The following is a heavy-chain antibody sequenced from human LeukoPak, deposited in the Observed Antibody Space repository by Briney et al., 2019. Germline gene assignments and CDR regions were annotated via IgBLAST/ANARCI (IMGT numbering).Heavy chain of an antibody. D-gene: IGHD5-18*01. Sequence: SETLSLTCAVYGGSFSGYYWSWIRQPPGKGLEWIGEINHSGSTNYNPSLKSRVTISVDTSKNQFSLKLSSVTAADTAVYYCARGRVVGMDSRYSYRRYYYYMDVWGKGTTVTVSS. J-gene: IGHJ6*03. CDR1: GGSFSGYY. CDR2: INHSGST. V-gene: IGHV4-34*01. CDR3: ARGRVVGMDSRYSYRRYYYYMDV.